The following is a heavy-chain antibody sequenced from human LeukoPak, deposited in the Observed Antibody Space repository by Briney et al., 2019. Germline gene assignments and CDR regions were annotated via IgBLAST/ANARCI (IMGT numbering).Heavy chain of an antibody. CDR3: ASSYSSSWYRRVFGP. CDR1: GGSYSGYY. Sequence: SETLSLTCAVYGGSYSGYYWSWIRQPPGKGLEWIGEINHSGSTHYNPSLKSRVTISVDTSKNQFSLKLSSVTAADTAVYYCASSYSSSWYRRVFGPWGQGTLVTVSS. CDR2: INHSGST. J-gene: IGHJ5*02. V-gene: IGHV4-34*01. D-gene: IGHD6-13*01.